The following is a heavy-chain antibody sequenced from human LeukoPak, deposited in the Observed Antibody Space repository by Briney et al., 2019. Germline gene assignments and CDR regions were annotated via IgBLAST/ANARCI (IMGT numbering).Heavy chain of an antibody. CDR3: ARARIDSGYDLLGYYYYGMDV. CDR2: TYYRSNWYN. J-gene: IGHJ6*02. CDR1: GDSVFSNSAA. Sequence: SQTLSLTCAISGDSVFSNSAAWNWIRQSPSRGLEWLGRTYYRSNWYNDYAVSVKSRITINPDTSKNQFSLQLKSATPEDTAVYYCARARIDSGYDLLGYYYYGMDVWGQGTTVTVS. V-gene: IGHV6-1*01. D-gene: IGHD5-12*01.